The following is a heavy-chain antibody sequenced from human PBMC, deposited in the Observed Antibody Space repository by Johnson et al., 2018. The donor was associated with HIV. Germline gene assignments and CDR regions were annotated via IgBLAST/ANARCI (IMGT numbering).Heavy chain of an antibody. CDR2: IKSKTDGGTT. J-gene: IGHJ3*02. V-gene: IGHV3-15*05. CDR1: GFTFTNAW. Sequence: VQLVESGGGLVKPGGSLRLSCAASGFTFTNAWMTWVRQAPGKGLECVGRIKSKTDGGTTDYAAPVKGKFSISRDDSKNTLYLQMNSLKTEDTAVYYCSTGFSSWAFDIWGQGTMVTVSS. D-gene: IGHD6-13*01. CDR3: STGFSSWAFDI.